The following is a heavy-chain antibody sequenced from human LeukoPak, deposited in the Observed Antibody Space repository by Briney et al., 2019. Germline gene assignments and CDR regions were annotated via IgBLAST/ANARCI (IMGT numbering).Heavy chain of an antibody. V-gene: IGHV4-59*11. CDR2: INYSGST. J-gene: IGHJ4*02. CDR3: ASGSYGYGDPYCDF. Sequence: SETLSLTCTVSGGTISSHYWSWIRQPPGKGLEWIGYINYSGSTNYNPSLKSRVTISVETSKNKFSLKLSSVTAADTAVYYCASGSYGYGDPYCDFWGQGTLVTVSS. CDR1: GGTISSHY. D-gene: IGHD5-18*01.